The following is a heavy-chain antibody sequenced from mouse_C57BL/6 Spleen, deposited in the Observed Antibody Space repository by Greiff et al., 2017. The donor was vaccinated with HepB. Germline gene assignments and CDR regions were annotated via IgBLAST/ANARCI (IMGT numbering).Heavy chain of an antibody. J-gene: IGHJ3*01. Sequence: QVHVKQPGAELVRPGSSVKLSCKASGYTFTSYWMDWVKQRPGQGLEWIGNIYPSDSETHYNQKFKDKATLTVDKSSSTAYMQLSSLTSEDSAVYYCARHYYYGSSYWFAYWGQGTLVTVSA. V-gene: IGHV1-61*01. CDR3: ARHYYYGSSYWFAY. CDR2: IYPSDSET. D-gene: IGHD1-1*01. CDR1: GYTFTSYW.